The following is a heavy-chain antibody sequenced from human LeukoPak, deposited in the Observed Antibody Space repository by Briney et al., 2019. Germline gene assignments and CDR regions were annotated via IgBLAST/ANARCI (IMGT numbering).Heavy chain of an antibody. CDR3: ARSDYNGYDFNY. CDR1: GFTFSGYG. V-gene: IGHV3-33*01. J-gene: IGHJ4*02. Sequence: GGSLRLSCAASGFTFSGYGMHWVRQAPGKGLEWVAVIWYDGSNKYYADSVKGRFTISRDNSKNTLYLQMNSLRAEDTAVYYCARSDYNGYDFNYWGQGTLVTVSS. D-gene: IGHD5-12*01. CDR2: IWYDGSNK.